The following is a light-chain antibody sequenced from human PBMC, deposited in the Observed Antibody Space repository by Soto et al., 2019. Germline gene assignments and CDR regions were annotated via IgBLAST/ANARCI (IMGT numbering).Light chain of an antibody. CDR1: QSLSSY. V-gene: IGKV1-39*01. CDR2: AAS. J-gene: IGKJ1*01. Sequence: DIQMTQSPSSLSASVGDRVTITCREIQSLSSYLNWYQQKPVKAPKLLIYAASRLQSGDPSRFSGSGSRTDFTLTISSRQPDAVATYYCQQSCSTPLTFGQGTKVEIK. CDR3: QQSCSTPLT.